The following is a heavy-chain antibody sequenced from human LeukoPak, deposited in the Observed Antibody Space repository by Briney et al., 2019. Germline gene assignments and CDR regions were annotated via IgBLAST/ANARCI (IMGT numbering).Heavy chain of an antibody. V-gene: IGHV3-7*04. D-gene: IGHD3-22*01. CDR2: INRDGSEK. CDR1: ADVLSEEW. CDR3: ARDMIILQS. J-gene: IGHJ5*02. Sequence: GGSQTLSSSPRADVLSEEWKCCVRRAPGQWMEWWANINRDGSEKYYVDSVKGRFTISRDNAKKSLYLQMNSLRAEDTAVYFCARDMIILQSWGGGTLVTVSS.